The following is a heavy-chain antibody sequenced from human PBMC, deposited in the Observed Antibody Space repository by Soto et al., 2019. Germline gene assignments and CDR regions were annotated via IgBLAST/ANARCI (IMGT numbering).Heavy chain of an antibody. CDR3: ARDLGTGTDY. D-gene: IGHD1-1*01. J-gene: IGHJ4*02. V-gene: IGHV4-4*02. Sequence: QVHLQESGPGLVKPSGTLSLTCAVSGDSITSSNWWSWVRQAPGKGLGWIGEIYQSGATTYNPSLKNRATMSVDPSNNHFSLKLTSVTAADTAVYFCARDLGTGTDYWGRGTLVTVAS. CDR1: GDSITSSNW. CDR2: IYQSGAT.